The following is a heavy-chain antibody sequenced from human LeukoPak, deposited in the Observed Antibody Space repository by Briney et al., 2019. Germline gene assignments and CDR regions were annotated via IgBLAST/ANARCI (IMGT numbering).Heavy chain of an antibody. J-gene: IGHJ4*02. D-gene: IGHD2-2*02. V-gene: IGHV3-21*01. CDR2: IGSSSSYI. CDR3: ARGYCSSTSCYNLFDY. CDR1: GFTFSSYS. Sequence: GGSLRLSCAASGFTFSSYSMNWVRQAPGKGLEWVSSIGSSSSYIYYADSVKGRFTISRDNAKNSLYLQMNSLRAEDTAVYYCARGYCSSTSCYNLFDYWGQGTLVTVSP.